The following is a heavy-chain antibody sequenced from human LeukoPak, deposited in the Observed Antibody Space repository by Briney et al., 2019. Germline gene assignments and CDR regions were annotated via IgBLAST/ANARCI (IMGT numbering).Heavy chain of an antibody. D-gene: IGHD2-15*01. CDR2: MYHSGSA. CDR1: DYSISSGYY. J-gene: IGHJ6*03. Sequence: PSETLSLTCTVSDYSISSGYYWGWIRQPPGMGLEWIGSMYHSGSAYYNPSLKSRVTISVDTSKNQFSLKLSSVTAADTAVYYCARTSEGYCRGGSCWDYYYYMDVWGKGTTVTVSS. CDR3: ARTSEGYCRGGSCWDYYYYMDV. V-gene: IGHV4-38-2*02.